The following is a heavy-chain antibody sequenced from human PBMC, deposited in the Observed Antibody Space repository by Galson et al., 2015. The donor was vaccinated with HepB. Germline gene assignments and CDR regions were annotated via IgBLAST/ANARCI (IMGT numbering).Heavy chain of an antibody. CDR3: STEYYDSSDYSIWPFDY. Sequence: SLRLSCAASGFTVTNAWMNWVRQAPGKGLEWVGRIKSKTHGGTTDYAAPVKGRFTFSRDDSSNTVYLQMNSLKTEDTAVYYCSTEYYDSSDYSIWPFDYWGQGTLVTVSS. D-gene: IGHD3-22*01. V-gene: IGHV3-15*01. J-gene: IGHJ4*02. CDR1: GFTVTNAW. CDR2: IKSKTHGGTT.